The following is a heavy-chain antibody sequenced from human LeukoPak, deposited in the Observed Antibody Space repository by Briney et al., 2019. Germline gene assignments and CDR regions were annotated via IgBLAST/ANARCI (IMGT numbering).Heavy chain of an antibody. J-gene: IGHJ4*02. CDR3: ARDSPYCSGGSCYSNFDY. V-gene: IGHV1-69*13. D-gene: IGHD2-15*01. CDR1: GGTFSSYA. CDR2: IIPIFGTA. Sequence: GASVKVSCTASGGTFSSYAISWVRQAPGQGLEWMGGIIPIFGTANYAQKFQGRVTITADESTSTAYMELSSLRSEDTAVYYCARDSPYCSGGSCYSNFDYWGQGTLVTVSS.